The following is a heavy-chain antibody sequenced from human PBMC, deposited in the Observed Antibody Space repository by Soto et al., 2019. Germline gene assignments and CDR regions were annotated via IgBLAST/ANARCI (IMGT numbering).Heavy chain of an antibody. J-gene: IGHJ4*02. CDR3: AKSRTRSGYYDY. CDR2: ISGSGGST. V-gene: IGHV3-23*01. Sequence: PGGSLRLSCAASGFTFSSYAMSWVRQAPGKGLEWVSAISGSGGSTYYADSVKGRFTISRDNSKNTPYLQMNSLRAEDTAVYYCAKSRTRSGYYDYWGQGTLVTVSS. D-gene: IGHD3-22*01. CDR1: GFTFSSYA.